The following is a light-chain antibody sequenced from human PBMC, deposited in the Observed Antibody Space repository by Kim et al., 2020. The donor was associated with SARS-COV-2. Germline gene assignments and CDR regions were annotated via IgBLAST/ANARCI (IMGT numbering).Light chain of an antibody. CDR2: ADD. Sequence: NFMLTQPHSVSESPGKTVTISCTRSSGSIDDNYVQWYQQRPGGVPTTVIYADDQRPSGVSDRFSGSIDNSSNSASLTISGLKTEDEADDYCQSYNRSNVVFGGGTKLTVL. CDR3: QSYNRSNVV. V-gene: IGLV6-57*04. CDR1: SGSIDDNY. J-gene: IGLJ2*01.